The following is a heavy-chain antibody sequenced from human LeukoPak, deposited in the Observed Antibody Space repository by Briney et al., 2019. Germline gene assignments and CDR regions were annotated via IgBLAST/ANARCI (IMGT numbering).Heavy chain of an antibody. J-gene: IGHJ4*02. D-gene: IGHD4-17*01. CDR1: GFTFSSYW. Sequence: GGSLRLSCAASGFTFSSYWMSWVRQAPGKGLEWVANIKQDGSEKYYVDSVKGRFTISRDNAKNSLYPQMNSLRAEDTAVYYCARAYYGDYADYWGQGTLVTVSS. CDR3: ARAYYGDYADY. CDR2: IKQDGSEK. V-gene: IGHV3-7*03.